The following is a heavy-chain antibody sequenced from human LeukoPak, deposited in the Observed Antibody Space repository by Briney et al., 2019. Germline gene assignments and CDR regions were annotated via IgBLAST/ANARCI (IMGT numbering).Heavy chain of an antibody. CDR1: GFTFRNHG. D-gene: IGHD6-13*01. CDR2: IWYDGSEK. V-gene: IGHV3-30*02. Sequence: GGSLRLSCAASGFTFRNHGMHWVRQAPGKGLEWLAVIWYDGSEKYYADSVQGRFTISRDNSKNALYLQMNSLRAEDTAVYYCAKVAGGYSSSHPVDYWGQGTLVTVSS. J-gene: IGHJ4*02. CDR3: AKVAGGYSSSHPVDY.